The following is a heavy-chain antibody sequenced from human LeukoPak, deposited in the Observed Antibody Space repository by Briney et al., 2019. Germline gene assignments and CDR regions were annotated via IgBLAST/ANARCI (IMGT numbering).Heavy chain of an antibody. J-gene: IGHJ4*02. D-gene: IGHD1/OR15-1a*01. CDR3: ARGNWNNSQYYFEY. V-gene: IGHV3-7*04. CDR2: MKRDGNEK. CDR1: GFTFSNYW. Sequence: GGSLRLSCAASGFTFSNYWMSWVRQAPGKGLEWVANMKRDGNEKYYVDSVKGRFTISRDSAKNSLYLQMTSLRAEDTAIFYCARGNWNNSQYYFEYWGPGTLVTVSS.